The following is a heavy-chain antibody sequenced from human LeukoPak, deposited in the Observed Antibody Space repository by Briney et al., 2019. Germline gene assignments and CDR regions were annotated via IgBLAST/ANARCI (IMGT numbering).Heavy chain of an antibody. CDR1: GGSIIGYY. J-gene: IGHJ4*02. Sequence: SETLSLTCTVSGGSIIGYYWSWIRQPAGKGLEWIGRIYASGSTNYNPSLKSRVTMSVHTSKNQFSLKLTSVTAADTAVYYCAIVGVDGNCYYHHFDYWGQGTMVTVSS. D-gene: IGHD1-26*01. CDR3: AIVGVDGNCYYHHFDY. V-gene: IGHV4-4*07. CDR2: IYASGST.